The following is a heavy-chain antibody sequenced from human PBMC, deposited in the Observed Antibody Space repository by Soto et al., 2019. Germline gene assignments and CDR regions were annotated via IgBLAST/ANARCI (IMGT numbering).Heavy chain of an antibody. V-gene: IGHV1-8*01. Sequence: QVQLVQSGAEVKKPGASVKVSCKASGYTFTTYDIHWVRQATGQGLEWMGWMNPSTGNTGYAQQFLGRVTMTGDTSISTAYMDLSSLTSEDTAVYYCASGRFGEWLLKYWGQGTLVTVSS. CDR2: MNPSTGNT. CDR3: ASGRFGEWLLKY. D-gene: IGHD3-3*01. CDR1: GYTFTTYD. J-gene: IGHJ4*02.